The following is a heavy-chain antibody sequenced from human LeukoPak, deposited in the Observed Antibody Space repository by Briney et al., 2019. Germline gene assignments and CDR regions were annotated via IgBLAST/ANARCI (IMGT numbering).Heavy chain of an antibody. J-gene: IGHJ4*02. CDR1: GGSISSYY. V-gene: IGHV4-59*12. CDR2: IYYSGST. Sequence: PSETLSLTCTVSGGSISSYYWSWIRQPPGKGLEWIGYIYYSGSTNYNPSLKSRVTISVDTSKNQFSLKLSSVTAADTAVYYCARGQPTAMVTFYFDYWGQGTLVTVSS. D-gene: IGHD5-18*01. CDR3: ARGQPTAMVTFYFDY.